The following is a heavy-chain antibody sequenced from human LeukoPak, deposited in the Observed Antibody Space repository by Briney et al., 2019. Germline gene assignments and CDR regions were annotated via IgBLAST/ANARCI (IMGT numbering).Heavy chain of an antibody. CDR1: GFTFSRYG. D-gene: IGHD2-2*01. CDR3: VRTLGYCGSTSCLAVEFDY. V-gene: IGHV3-33*01. Sequence: GGSLRLSCAASGFTFSRYGMLWVRQAPGQGLEWVAVIWYDGSNKYYADSVKGRFTISRDNSKNTLYLQMNCLRAEDTAVYYCVRTLGYCGSTSCLAVEFDYWGQGTLVTVSS. CDR2: IWYDGSNK. J-gene: IGHJ4*02.